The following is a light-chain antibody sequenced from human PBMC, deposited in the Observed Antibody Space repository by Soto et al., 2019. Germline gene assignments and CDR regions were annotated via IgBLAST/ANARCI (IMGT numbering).Light chain of an antibody. CDR2: GAS. J-gene: IGKJ3*01. CDR3: QHYGSAL. Sequence: EIVLTQSPGTLSLSPGERATLSCSASQSVSSSYLAWYQQKPGQAPRLLIYGASSRATGIPDRFSGSGSGTDFTLTISRLEPEDFAVYYCQHYGSALFGPGTKVDIK. V-gene: IGKV3-20*01. CDR1: QSVSSSY.